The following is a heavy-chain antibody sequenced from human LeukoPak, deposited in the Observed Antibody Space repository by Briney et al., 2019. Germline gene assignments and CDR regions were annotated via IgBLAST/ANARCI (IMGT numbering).Heavy chain of an antibody. CDR1: GGSISSGSYY. V-gene: IGHV4-61*02. CDR3: ARPMYYYGSGSFWRAFDI. J-gene: IGHJ3*02. Sequence: SETLSLTCTVSGGSISSGSYYWSWIRQPAGKGLEWIGRIYTSGSTNYNPSLKSRVTISVDTSKNQFSLKLSSVTAADTAVYYCARPMYYYGSGSFWRAFDIWGQGTMVTVSS. D-gene: IGHD3-10*01. CDR2: IYTSGST.